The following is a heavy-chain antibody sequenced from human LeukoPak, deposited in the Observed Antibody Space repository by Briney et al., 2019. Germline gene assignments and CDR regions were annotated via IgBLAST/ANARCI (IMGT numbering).Heavy chain of an antibody. J-gene: IGHJ4*02. Sequence: GESLKISCQGSGYSFTSYWIGWVRQMPGKGLEWMGIIYPGDSDTRYSPSFQGQVTISADKSISTAYLQWSSLKASDTAMYYCXXXXXGYYDSSGYFDYWGQGTLVTVSS. CDR3: XXXXXGYYDSSGYFDY. CDR1: GYSFTSYW. D-gene: IGHD3-22*01. CDR2: IYPGDSDT. V-gene: IGHV5-51*01.